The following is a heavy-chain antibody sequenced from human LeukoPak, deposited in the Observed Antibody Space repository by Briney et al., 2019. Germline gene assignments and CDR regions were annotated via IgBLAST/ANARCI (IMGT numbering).Heavy chain of an antibody. CDR1: GGSPSSYY. CDR3: ARGPAMADTAYYFDY. V-gene: IGHV4-59*01. Sequence: PSETLSLTCTVSGGSPSSYYWNWIRQPPGKGLEWIGYIYYSGNTNYNPSLKSRVSISLDTSKNQFSLTLSSVTAADTAVYYCARGPAMADTAYYFDYWGQGTLVTVSS. CDR2: IYYSGNT. J-gene: IGHJ4*02. D-gene: IGHD6-19*01.